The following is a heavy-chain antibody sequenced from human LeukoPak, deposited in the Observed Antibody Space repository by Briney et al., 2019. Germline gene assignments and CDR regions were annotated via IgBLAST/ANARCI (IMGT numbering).Heavy chain of an antibody. CDR3: ARDHEERGPYLDL. J-gene: IGHJ4*02. V-gene: IGHV1-69-2*01. Sequence: ATVPISCKASGYPFSDYYIHWLQQAPGKGLEWMGRIHAADGETTYAENFQGRVTFTADTSTNTIYMELNSLTLADSAVYFCARDHEERGPYLDLWGQGAQVMVSS. D-gene: IGHD3-10*01. CDR1: GYPFSDYY. CDR2: IHAADGET.